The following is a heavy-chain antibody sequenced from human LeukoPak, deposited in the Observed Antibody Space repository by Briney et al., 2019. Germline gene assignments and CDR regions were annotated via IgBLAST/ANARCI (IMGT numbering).Heavy chain of an antibody. Sequence: SETLSLTCTVSGGSISSSSYYWGWIRQPPGKGLEWIGSIYYSGSTYYNPSLKSRVTISVDTSKNQFSLKLSSVTAADTAVYYCARRFGGGTMVPWFGPWGQGTLVTVSS. CDR3: ARRFGGGTMVPWFGP. CDR1: GGSISSSSYY. D-gene: IGHD3-10*01. V-gene: IGHV4-39*01. J-gene: IGHJ5*02. CDR2: IYYSGST.